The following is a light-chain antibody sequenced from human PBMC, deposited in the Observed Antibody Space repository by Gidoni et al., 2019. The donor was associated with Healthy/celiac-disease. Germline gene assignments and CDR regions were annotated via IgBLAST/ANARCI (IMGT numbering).Light chain of an antibody. CDR2: DAS. CDR1: QDISNY. V-gene: IGKV1-33*01. CDR3: QQYDNLPIT. Sequence: DIQMTQSPSSLSASVGDRVTITCQASQDISNYLNWYQQKPGKAPKLLIYDASNLETVVPSRFSGSGSGTDFTFTISSLQPEDIATYYCQQYDNLPITFGQXTRLEIK. J-gene: IGKJ5*01.